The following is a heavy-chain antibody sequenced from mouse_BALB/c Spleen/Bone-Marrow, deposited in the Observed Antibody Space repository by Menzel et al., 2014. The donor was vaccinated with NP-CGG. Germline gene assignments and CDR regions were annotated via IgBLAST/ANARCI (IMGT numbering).Heavy chain of an antibody. CDR1: GYSFTGYF. D-gene: IGHD1-1*01. CDR2: INPYNGDT. J-gene: IGHJ2*01. Sequence: VQLQQSGPELVKPGASVKISCKASGYSFTGYFMNWVMQSHGKSLEWIGRINPYNGDTFYNQKCKGKATLTVDKSSSTAHMELRSLASEDSAVYYCARSGYYGSSYFDYWGQGTTLTVSS. V-gene: IGHV1-20*02. CDR3: ARSGYYGSSYFDY.